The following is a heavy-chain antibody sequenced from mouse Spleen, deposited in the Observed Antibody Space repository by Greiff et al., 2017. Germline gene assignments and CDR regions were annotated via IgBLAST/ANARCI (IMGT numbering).Heavy chain of an antibody. CDR1: GYTFTDYE. Sequence: VQLQQSGAELVRPGASVTLSCKASGYTFTDYEMHWVKQTPVHGLEWIGAIDPETGGTAYNQKFKGKAILTADKSSSTAYMELRSLTSEDSAVYYCTRGLRVTVFDYWGQGTTLTVSS. D-gene: IGHD2-5*01. CDR2: IDPETGGT. CDR3: TRGLRVTVFDY. V-gene: IGHV1-15*01. J-gene: IGHJ2*01.